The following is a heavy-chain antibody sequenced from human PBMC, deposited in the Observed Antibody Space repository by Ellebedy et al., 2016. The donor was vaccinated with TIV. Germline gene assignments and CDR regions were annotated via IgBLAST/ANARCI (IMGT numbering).Heavy chain of an antibody. V-gene: IGHV1-2*02. CDR3: ARSASGYYASLDY. CDR2: IHPNTGDA. CDR1: GYSFTGYY. D-gene: IGHD3-22*01. Sequence: AASVKVSCKTSGYSFTGYYIHWVRQAPGQGPEWMGWIHPNTGDAIYAQKFQGRVTMTRDTSISTAYMEVSSLRSDDTALYYSARSASGYYASLDYWGQGTLVTVSS. J-gene: IGHJ4*02.